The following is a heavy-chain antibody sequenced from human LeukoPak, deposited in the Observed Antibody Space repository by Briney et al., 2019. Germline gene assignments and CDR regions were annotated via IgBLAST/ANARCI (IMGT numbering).Heavy chain of an antibody. CDR3: ARDLVGIGFSW. CDR2: IYSGGST. V-gene: IGHV3-53*01. Sequence: PGGSLRLSCAASGFTVSSNYMSRVRQAPGKGLEWVSVIYSGGSTYYADSVKGRFTISRDNSKNTLYLQMNSLRAEGTAVYYCARDLVGIGFSWWGQGTLVTVSS. CDR1: GFTVSSNY. J-gene: IGHJ4*02. D-gene: IGHD1-26*01.